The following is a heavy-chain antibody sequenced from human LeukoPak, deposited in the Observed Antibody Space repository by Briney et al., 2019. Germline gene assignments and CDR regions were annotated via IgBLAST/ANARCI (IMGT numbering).Heavy chain of an antibody. CDR1: GGSFSTYY. Sequence: SETLSLTCTVSGGSFSTYYWSWIRQPAGKGLEWIGRIYISGSTNYNPSLKSRVTMSVDTSKNQFSLKLSSVTAADTAVYYCARFSSIAAAFDYWGPGTLVTVSS. CDR2: IYISGST. CDR3: ARFSSIAAAFDY. J-gene: IGHJ4*02. V-gene: IGHV4-4*07. D-gene: IGHD6-6*01.